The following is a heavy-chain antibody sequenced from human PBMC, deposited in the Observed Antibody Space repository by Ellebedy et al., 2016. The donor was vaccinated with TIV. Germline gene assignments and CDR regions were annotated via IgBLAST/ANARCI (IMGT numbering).Heavy chain of an antibody. D-gene: IGHD6-13*01. Sequence: SQTLSLTCAISGDSVSSNGIAWNWIRQSPSRGLEWLGRTYYRSKWYNDYAVSVRGRITISLDTSKNQFSLQLNSVPPEDTAVYYCARGINSAFDIWGQGTVVTVSS. V-gene: IGHV6-1*01. CDR1: GDSVSSNGIA. CDR2: TYYRSKWYN. J-gene: IGHJ3*02. CDR3: ARGINSAFDI.